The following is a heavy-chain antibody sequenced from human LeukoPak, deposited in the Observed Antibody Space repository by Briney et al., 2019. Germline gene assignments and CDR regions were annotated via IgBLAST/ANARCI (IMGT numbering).Heavy chain of an antibody. CDR3: AREFMVRGVITPGY. CDR1: GYTFTSFY. D-gene: IGHD3-10*01. J-gene: IGHJ4*02. CDR2: IDPSGGST. V-gene: IGHV1-46*01. Sequence: ASVKVSCKASGYTFTSFYIHWVRQAPGQGLEWMGIIDPSGGSTSYAQKFQGRVTMTRDTSTSTLYMELSSLRSEDTAVYYCAREFMVRGVITPGYWGQGTLVTVSS.